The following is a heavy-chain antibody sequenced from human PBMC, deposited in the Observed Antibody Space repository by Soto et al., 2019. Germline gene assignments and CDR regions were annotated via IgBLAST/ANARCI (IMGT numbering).Heavy chain of an antibody. Sequence: GGSLRLSCEASGLTVTGKKYVAWVHQAPGKGLEWVSGVYDTDGICYADSVKGRFTSSRDNSKNTLYLQMNSLRTDDTAVYSCAKEVAAYTSGWGLDYWGQGTLVTVSS. CDR3: AKEVAAYTSGWGLDY. J-gene: IGHJ4*02. D-gene: IGHD6-19*01. CDR1: GLTVTGKKY. CDR2: VYDTDGI. V-gene: IGHV3-66*03.